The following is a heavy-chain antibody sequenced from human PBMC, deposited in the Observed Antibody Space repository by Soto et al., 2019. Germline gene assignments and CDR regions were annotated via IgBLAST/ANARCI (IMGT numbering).Heavy chain of an antibody. D-gene: IGHD3-3*01. CDR1: GGSISSYY. Sequence: PXETLSLTFTVSGGSISSYYWSLIRQPAGKGLEWIGRIYTSGSTNYNPSLKSRVTMSVDTSKNQFSLKLSSVTAADTAVYYCARDFWSGYYEDWFDPWGQGTLVTVYS. CDR2: IYTSGST. J-gene: IGHJ5*02. V-gene: IGHV4-4*07. CDR3: ARDFWSGYYEDWFDP.